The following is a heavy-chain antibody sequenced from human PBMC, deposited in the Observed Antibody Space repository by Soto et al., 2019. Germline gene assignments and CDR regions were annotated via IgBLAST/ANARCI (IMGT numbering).Heavy chain of an antibody. D-gene: IGHD6-13*01. CDR1: GFTFSSYA. CDR2: ISYDGSNK. V-gene: IGHV3-30-3*01. CDR3: ARELLQGTYSSSWRYYYYGMDV. J-gene: IGHJ6*02. Sequence: GGSLRLSCAASGFTFSSYAMHRVRQAPGKGLEWVAVISYDGSNKYYADSVKGRFTISRDNSKNTLYLQMNSLRAEDTAVYYCARELLQGTYSSSWRYYYYGMDVWGQGTTVTVSS.